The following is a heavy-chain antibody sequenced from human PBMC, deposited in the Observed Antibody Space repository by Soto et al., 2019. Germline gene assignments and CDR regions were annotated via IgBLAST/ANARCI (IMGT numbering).Heavy chain of an antibody. Sequence: QVQLQESGPGLVKPSETLSLTCTVSGGSISSYYWSWIRQPPGKGLEWIGYIYYSGSTNYNPSLKSRVTISVDTSKNQFSLKLSSVTAADTAVYYCARDSSSWRGGVDWFDPWGQGTLVTVSS. V-gene: IGHV4-59*01. CDR3: ARDSSSWRGGVDWFDP. J-gene: IGHJ5*02. CDR2: IYYSGST. CDR1: GGSISSYY. D-gene: IGHD6-13*01.